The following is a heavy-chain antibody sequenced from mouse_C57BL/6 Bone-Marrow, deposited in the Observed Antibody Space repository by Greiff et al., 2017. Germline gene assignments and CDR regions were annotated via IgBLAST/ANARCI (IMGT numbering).Heavy chain of an antibody. Sequence: EVQLVESGGGLVKPGGSLKLSCAASGFTFSSYAMCWVRQTPEKRLEWVATISDGGSYTYYPDNGKGRFTISRNNAKNNLYLQMSHLQAEDTAMYYCAYMDYWGQGTSVTVSS. CDR1: GFTFSSYA. CDR3: AYMDY. CDR2: ISDGGSYT. J-gene: IGHJ4*01. V-gene: IGHV5-4*01.